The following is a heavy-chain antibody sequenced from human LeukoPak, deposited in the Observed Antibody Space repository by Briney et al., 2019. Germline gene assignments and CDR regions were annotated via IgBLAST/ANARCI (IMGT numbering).Heavy chain of an antibody. Sequence: SETLSLTCAVYGGSFSGYYWSWIRQPPGKGLEWIGEINHSGSTNYNPSLKSRVTISADTSKNQFSLKLSSVTAADTAVYYCASRGGSWAYWGQGTLVTVSS. J-gene: IGHJ4*02. V-gene: IGHV4-34*01. CDR3: ASRGGSWAY. CDR2: INHSGST. D-gene: IGHD2-15*01. CDR1: GGSFSGYY.